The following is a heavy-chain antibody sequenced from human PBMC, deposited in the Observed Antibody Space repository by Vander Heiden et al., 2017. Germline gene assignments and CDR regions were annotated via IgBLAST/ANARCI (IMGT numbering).Heavy chain of an antibody. CDR1: GFTFRSYN. CDR2: IYSSGNYI. CDR3: AREIGHYFDN. Sequence: EVQLVESGGGLVKPGGSLRLSCGASGFTFRSYNMNWVRQAPGKGLEWFSSIYSSGNYIYYSDSVKGRFTISRDNAKNSLYLQMNSLRAEDTAVYYCAREIGHYFDNWGQGTLVTVSS. J-gene: IGHJ4*02. V-gene: IGHV3-21*06.